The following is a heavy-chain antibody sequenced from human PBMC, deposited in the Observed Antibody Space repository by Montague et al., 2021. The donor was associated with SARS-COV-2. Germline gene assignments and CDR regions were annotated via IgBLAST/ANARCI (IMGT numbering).Heavy chain of an antibody. Sequence: PALVKPTQTLTLTCTFSGFSLSTNGMCVSWIRQPPGKALEWLARIDWXDDKYYSTSLKTRLTISKDTSKNQVVLTMTNMDPVDTATYYCVRLRTGGSQSGDMYDLDYWGLGTLVTVSS. CDR3: VRLRTGGSQSGDMYDLDY. D-gene: IGHD7-27*01. CDR2: IDWXDDK. V-gene: IGHV2-70*11. J-gene: IGHJ4*02. CDR1: GFSLSTNGMC.